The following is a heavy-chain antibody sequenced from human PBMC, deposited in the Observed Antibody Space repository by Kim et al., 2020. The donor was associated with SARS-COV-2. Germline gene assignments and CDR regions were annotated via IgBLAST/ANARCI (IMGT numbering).Heavy chain of an antibody. CDR1: GGSISSADDY. V-gene: IGHV4-30-4*01. J-gene: IGHJ3*02. CDR3: ARESFSSGKYAFDI. CDR2: IFYSGIT. D-gene: IGHD3-10*01. Sequence: SETLSLTCTVSGGSISSADDYWSWIRQPPGKGLEWIGYIFYSGITYYNPSLKSRVTISVDTSKSQFSLKLNSVTAADTAVYYCARESFSSGKYAFDIWGQGTMVTVSS.